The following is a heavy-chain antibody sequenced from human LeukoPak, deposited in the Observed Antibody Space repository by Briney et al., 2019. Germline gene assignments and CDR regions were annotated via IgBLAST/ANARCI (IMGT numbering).Heavy chain of an antibody. CDR2: IKQDGSAK. CDR1: GFDFRSYW. V-gene: IGHV3-7*01. Sequence: GGSLRLSCAASGFDFRSYWMTWARQAPGKGLEWVANIKQDGSAKYYLDSVKGRFTISRDNAKKSLYLQMNSLRAEDTAVYYCASGTMVHIWDWGQGTLVTVSS. CDR3: ASGTMVHIWD. D-gene: IGHD4/OR15-4a*01. J-gene: IGHJ1*01.